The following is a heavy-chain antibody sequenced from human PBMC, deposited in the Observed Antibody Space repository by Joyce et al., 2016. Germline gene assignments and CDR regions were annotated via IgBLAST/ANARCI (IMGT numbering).Heavy chain of an antibody. CDR1: GFTLSGSS. J-gene: IGHJ6*02. D-gene: IGHD3-3*01. V-gene: IGHV3-73*02. Sequence: EVQLVESGGGLVQPGGSLKLSCAVSGFTLSGSSVHGVRQAAGKGLELVGRIRSKANGDATAYTASVKGRFSISRDDSKNTAYLQMNSLKTEDTAVYYCSNYDLWSGYSPSRDVWGQGSTVTVSS. CDR3: SNYDLWSGYSPSRDV. CDR2: IRSKANGDAT.